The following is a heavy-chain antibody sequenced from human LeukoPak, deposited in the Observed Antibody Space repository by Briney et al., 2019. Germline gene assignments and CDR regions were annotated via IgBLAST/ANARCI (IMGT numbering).Heavy chain of an antibody. D-gene: IGHD2-15*01. CDR3: TRDYYIGYCSGGSCWYFDY. V-gene: IGHV3-49*04. CDR2: IRSKAYGGTT. Sequence: GGSLRLSCAVSGFIFSSYSMNWVRQAPGKGLEWVGFIRSKAYGGTTEYAASVKGRFTISRDDSKSIAYLQMNSLKTEDTAVYYCTRDYYIGYCSGGSCWYFDYWGQGTLVTVSS. CDR1: GFIFSSYS. J-gene: IGHJ4*02.